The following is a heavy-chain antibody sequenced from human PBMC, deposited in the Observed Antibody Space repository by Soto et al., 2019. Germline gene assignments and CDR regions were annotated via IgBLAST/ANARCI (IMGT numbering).Heavy chain of an antibody. V-gene: IGHV4-59*01. CDR1: GGSISSYY. Sequence: PSETLSLTCTVSGGSISSYYWSWIRQPPGKGLEWIGYIYYSGSTNYNPSLKGRVTISVDTSKNQFSLKLSSVTAADTAVYYCARDSCSGGSCFEFQHWGQGTLVTVSS. CDR2: IYYSGST. J-gene: IGHJ1*01. D-gene: IGHD2-15*01. CDR3: ARDSCSGGSCFEFQH.